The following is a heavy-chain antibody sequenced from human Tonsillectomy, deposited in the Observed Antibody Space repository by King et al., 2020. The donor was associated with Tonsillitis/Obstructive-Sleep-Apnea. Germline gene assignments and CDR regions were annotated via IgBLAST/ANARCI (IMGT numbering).Heavy chain of an antibody. CDR2: ISYDGSKK. J-gene: IGHJ4*02. CDR1: GFTFSRYA. CDR3: ARDKTSGDSSGLAY. V-gene: IGHV3-30*04. D-gene: IGHD3-22*01. Sequence: VQLVESGGGVVQPGRSLRLSCAASGFTFSRYAMHWVRQAPGKGLEWVAVISYDGSKKYYADSVKGRFTISRDKSKNTLYPQMNSLRAEDTAVYHCARDKTSGDSSGLAYWGQGTLVTVSS.